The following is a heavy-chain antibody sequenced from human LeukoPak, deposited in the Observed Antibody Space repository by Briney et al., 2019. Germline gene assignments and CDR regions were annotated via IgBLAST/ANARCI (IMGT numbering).Heavy chain of an antibody. V-gene: IGHV3-48*03. CDR3: VSHTSSSLQ. D-gene: IGHD6-6*01. J-gene: IGHJ4*02. CDR2: ISSSGSTI. Sequence: GGSLRLSCAASGLTFSSYEMNWVRQAPGKGLEWVSYISSSGSTIYYADSVKGRFTISRDNAKNSLFLQMNSLRAEDTAVYYCVSHTSSSLQWGQGTLATVSS. CDR1: GLTFSSYE.